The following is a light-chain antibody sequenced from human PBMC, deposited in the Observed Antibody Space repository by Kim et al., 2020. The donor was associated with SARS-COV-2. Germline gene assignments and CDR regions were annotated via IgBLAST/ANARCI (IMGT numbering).Light chain of an antibody. Sequence: SPGERATLACSASQSVSNNLAWYQHKPGQPPRLLIYGASTRATGVPARFSGSGSGTDFTLTVSSLQSEDFAVYYCHQYNDWPPGDTFGQGTKLEI. V-gene: IGKV3-15*01. CDR3: HQYNDWPPGDT. J-gene: IGKJ2*01. CDR1: QSVSNN. CDR2: GAS.